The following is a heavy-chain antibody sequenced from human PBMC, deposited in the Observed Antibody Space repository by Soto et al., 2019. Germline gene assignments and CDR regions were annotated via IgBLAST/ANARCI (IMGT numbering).Heavy chain of an antibody. J-gene: IGHJ4*02. CDR2: ITDSGGDA. D-gene: IGHD1-1*01. Sequence: QPGGSXRLSCVASGISFCSRAMIWVRQAPGEGLEWVSTITDSGGDAKYADSVRGRFAISRDNSKNTLYLQMSSLRAEDSAIYYCERGSKDSYKGSRIFEFWGRGTLVTVSS. V-gene: IGHV3-23*01. CDR1: GISFCSRA. CDR3: ERGSKDSYKGSRIFEF.